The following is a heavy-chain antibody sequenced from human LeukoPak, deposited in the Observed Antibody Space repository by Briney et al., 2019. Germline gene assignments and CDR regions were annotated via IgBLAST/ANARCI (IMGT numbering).Heavy chain of an antibody. J-gene: IGHJ5*02. CDR2: MNPNSGNT. D-gene: IGHD3-22*01. CDR1: GYTFTSYD. V-gene: IGHV1-8*01. Sequence: ASVKVSCTASGYTFTSYDINGVRQATRHKLVWMGWMNPNSGNTGYSQKFQSRVTMTRITSISTAYMELSSLRSEGTAVYYCARGEGDTYYYDVNWFDPWGQGTLVTVSS. CDR3: ARGEGDTYYYDVNWFDP.